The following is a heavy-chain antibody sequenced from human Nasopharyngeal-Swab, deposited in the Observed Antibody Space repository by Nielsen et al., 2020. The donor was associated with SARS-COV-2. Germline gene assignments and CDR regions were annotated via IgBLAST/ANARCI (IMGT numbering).Heavy chain of an antibody. CDR3: AKRDCSNAVCRYYFDY. V-gene: IGHV3-74*01. CDR1: GFTFSSYW. J-gene: IGHJ4*02. Sequence: GGSLRLSCAASGFTFSSYWMHWFRQAPGKGLVWVSRISIDGSSTSYADSVKGRFTISRDNAKNTLYLQMNSLRAEDTAVYYCAKRDCSNAVCRYYFDYWGQGTLVTVSS. CDR2: ISIDGSST. D-gene: IGHD2-8*01.